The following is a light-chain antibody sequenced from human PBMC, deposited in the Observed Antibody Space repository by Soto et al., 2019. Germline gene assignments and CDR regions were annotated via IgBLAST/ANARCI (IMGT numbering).Light chain of an antibody. J-gene: IGLJ3*02. CDR3: SSYTTTSTLGVV. Sequence: QSVLTQPASVSGSPGQSITISCIGTNNDIGDFNYVSWYQQHSGKAPKLMIYEVKNRPSGVSYRFSGSKSGNTASLTISGLQAEDEADYYCSSYTTTSTLGVVFGGGTKLTVL. CDR2: EVK. V-gene: IGLV2-14*01. CDR1: NNDIGDFNY.